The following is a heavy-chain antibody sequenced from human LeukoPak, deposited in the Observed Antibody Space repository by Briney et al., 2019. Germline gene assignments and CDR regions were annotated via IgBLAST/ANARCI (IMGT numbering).Heavy chain of an antibody. J-gene: IGHJ4*02. CDR1: GFILSGYN. V-gene: IGHV3-21*01. D-gene: IGHD1-26*01. CDR2: ISISGTYI. Sequence: PGGSLRLSCAASGFILSGYNMNWVRQAPGKGLEWVSFISISGTYITYADSVKGRFTISRDNAKNSLYLQMNSLRAEDTAVYYCARDLSATARAYDYWGQGTLVTVSS. CDR3: ARDLSATARAYDY.